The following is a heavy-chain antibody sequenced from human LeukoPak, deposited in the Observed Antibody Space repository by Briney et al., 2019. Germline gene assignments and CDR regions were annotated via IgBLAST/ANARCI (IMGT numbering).Heavy chain of an antibody. V-gene: IGHV3-9*01. CDR1: GFTFDDYA. D-gene: IGHD1-26*01. Sequence: GGSLRLSCAASGFTFDDYAMHWVRQAPGEGLEWVSGISWNSGSIGYADSAKGRFTISKDNAKNSLYLQMNSLRAEDTALYYCAKEDRGSYYLDYWGQGTLVTVSS. CDR2: ISWNSGSI. CDR3: AKEDRGSYYLDY. J-gene: IGHJ4*02.